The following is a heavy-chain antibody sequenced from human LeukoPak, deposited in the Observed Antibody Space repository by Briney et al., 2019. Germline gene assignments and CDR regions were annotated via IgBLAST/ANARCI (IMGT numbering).Heavy chain of an antibody. CDR2: ISGSSNYI. D-gene: IGHD6-13*01. Sequence: GGSLRLSCAASGFTFKSFRMNWVRQAPDKRLEWVSSISGSSNYIYYADSVRGRFTISRDNAKNSLYLQMNSLRAEDTAVYYCVREYSGWLAAAGAWGQGVLATVSS. CDR1: GFTFKSFR. CDR3: VREYSGWLAAAGA. J-gene: IGHJ4*02. V-gene: IGHV3-21*06.